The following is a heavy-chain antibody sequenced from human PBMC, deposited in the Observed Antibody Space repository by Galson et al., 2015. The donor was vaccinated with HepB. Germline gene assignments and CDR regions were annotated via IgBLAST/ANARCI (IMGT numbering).Heavy chain of an antibody. CDR3: ARGWLQNSFDL. J-gene: IGHJ4*02. Sequence: SLRLSCAVSGFSLRGFSMDWVRQAPGRGLEWLSFISPAGDTIYYVDSVKGRFTISRDTARNSLYLQMNSLRVEDTAVYYCARGWLQNSFDLWGQGTLVTVSS. V-gene: IGHV3-48*01. CDR1: GFSLRGFS. CDR2: ISPAGDTI. D-gene: IGHD5-24*01.